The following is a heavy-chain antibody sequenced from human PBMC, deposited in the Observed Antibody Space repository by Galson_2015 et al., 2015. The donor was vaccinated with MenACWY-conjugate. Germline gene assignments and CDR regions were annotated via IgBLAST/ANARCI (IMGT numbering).Heavy chain of an antibody. CDR1: GYTFTNYW. D-gene: IGHD3-10*01. CDR2: VYPGDSDT. Sequence: QSGAEVTKPGESLRISCENSGYTFTNYWIGWVRQRPGKGLEWMGIVYPGDSDTRYSPSFEGQVTISADKSISTAYLQWSSLKASDTAMYYCAREGPYGSGSYDFWGQGTLVTVSS. V-gene: IGHV5-51*01. J-gene: IGHJ4*02. CDR3: AREGPYGSGSYDF.